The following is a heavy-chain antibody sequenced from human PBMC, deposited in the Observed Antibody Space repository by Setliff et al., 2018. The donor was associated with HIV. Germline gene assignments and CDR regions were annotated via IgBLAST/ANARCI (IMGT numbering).Heavy chain of an antibody. Sequence: PGGSLRLSCAASGFNFRSYGMTWVRQAPGKGLEWVGRTRNKANGYITEYGASVQGRFTISRDNSKDSLSLQMNNLQAEDTAVYYCVRAAAGLDIWSQGIRVTVSS. V-gene: IGHV3-72*01. CDR1: GFNFRSYG. CDR2: TRNKANGYIT. CDR3: VRAAAGLDI. J-gene: IGHJ4*02.